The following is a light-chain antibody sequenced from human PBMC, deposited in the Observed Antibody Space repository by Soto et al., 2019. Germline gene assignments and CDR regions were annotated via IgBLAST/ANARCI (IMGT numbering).Light chain of an antibody. CDR3: MQSIQTPWT. V-gene: IGKV2D-29*01. J-gene: IGKJ1*01. CDR2: EVS. CDR1: QSLLHRDAKSL. Sequence: VMTQTPLSLSVSPGQAASISCRSSQSLLHRDAKSLLYWYLQKPGQPPQLLIYEVSNRFSGVPERFSGSGSGTHFTLKISRVEAEDVGVYYCMQSIQTPWTFGQGTKVEIK.